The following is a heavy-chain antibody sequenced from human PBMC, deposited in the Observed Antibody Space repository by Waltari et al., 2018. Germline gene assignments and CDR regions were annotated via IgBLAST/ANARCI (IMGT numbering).Heavy chain of an antibody. Sequence: QITLKESGPTLVKPTQTLTLTCTFSGFSLSTSGVGVGWIRQPPGKALEWLALLYWDDDKRYSPALKSRLTITKDTSKNQVVLTMTNMDPVDTATYYCAHTPTRNAYYDYGWGSYRPNWFDPWGQGTLVTVSS. J-gene: IGHJ5*02. CDR1: GFSLSTSGVG. CDR3: AHTPTRNAYYDYGWGSYRPNWFDP. CDR2: LYWDDDK. D-gene: IGHD3-16*02. V-gene: IGHV2-5*02.